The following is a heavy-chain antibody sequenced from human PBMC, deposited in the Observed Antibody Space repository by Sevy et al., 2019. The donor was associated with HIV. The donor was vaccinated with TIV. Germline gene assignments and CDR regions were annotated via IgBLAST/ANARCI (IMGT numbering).Heavy chain of an antibody. CDR2: IWYDGSNK. J-gene: IGHJ4*02. CDR3: ARDSKVLRYFDWLTDY. D-gene: IGHD3-9*01. CDR1: AFTFSSYG. V-gene: IGHV3-33*01. Sequence: GGSLRLSCAASAFTFSSYGMHWVRQAPGKGLEWVAVIWYDGSNKYYADSVKGRFTISRDNSKNTLYLQMNSLRAEDTAVYYCARDSKVLRYFDWLTDYWGQGTLVTVSS.